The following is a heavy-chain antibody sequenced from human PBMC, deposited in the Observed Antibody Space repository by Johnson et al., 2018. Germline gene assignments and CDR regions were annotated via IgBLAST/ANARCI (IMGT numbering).Heavy chain of an antibody. CDR3: AKGTGEQWLVFAFDI. D-gene: IGHD6-19*01. J-gene: IGHJ3*02. V-gene: IGHV3-30*18. Sequence: QVQLVESGGGVVQPGRSLRLSCAASGFTFSSYGMHWVRQAPGKGLEWVAVISYDGSNKYYADSVKGRCTLSRDNSKNTMYLQMNSLRGEDTAVYYCAKGTGEQWLVFAFDIWGQGTMVTVSS. CDR2: ISYDGSNK. CDR1: GFTFSSYG.